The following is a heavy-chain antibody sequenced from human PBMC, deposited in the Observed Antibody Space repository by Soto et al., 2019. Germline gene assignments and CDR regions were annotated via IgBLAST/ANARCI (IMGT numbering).Heavy chain of an antibody. D-gene: IGHD6-19*01. CDR2: IIPIFGTA. CDR1: GGTFSSYA. Sequence: ASVKVSCKASGGTFSSYAISWVRQAPGQGLEWMGGIIPIFGTANYAQKFQGRVTITADESTSTAYMELSSLRSEDTAVYYCARRPNSSGWYPKLYWYFDLWGRGTLVTVSS. CDR3: ARRPNSSGWYPKLYWYFDL. J-gene: IGHJ2*01. V-gene: IGHV1-69*13.